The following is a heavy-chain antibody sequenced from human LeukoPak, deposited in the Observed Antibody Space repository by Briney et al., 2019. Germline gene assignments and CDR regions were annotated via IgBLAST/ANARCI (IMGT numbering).Heavy chain of an antibody. J-gene: IGHJ4*02. Sequence: SETLSLTCTVSGGSISNHYCSWIRQPAGKGLEWIGYIYYSGTTNYNPSLKSRVTISVDTSKNQFSLKLSSVTAADTAVYYCVKESYSRYFDYWGQGTLVTVSS. CDR3: VKESYSRYFDY. D-gene: IGHD4-11*01. CDR2: IYYSGTT. V-gene: IGHV4-59*11. CDR1: GGSISNHY.